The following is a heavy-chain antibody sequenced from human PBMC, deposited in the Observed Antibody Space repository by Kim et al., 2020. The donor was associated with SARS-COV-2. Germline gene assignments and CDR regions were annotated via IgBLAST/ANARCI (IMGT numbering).Heavy chain of an antibody. Sequence: KEDGSKIHYVGSVRGRFTISRDNAKTSLYLQMNSLSAEDTAVYYCAREWLLWGQGTLVTVSS. D-gene: IGHD3-22*01. CDR3: AREWLL. V-gene: IGHV3-7*03. J-gene: IGHJ4*02. CDR2: KEDGSKI.